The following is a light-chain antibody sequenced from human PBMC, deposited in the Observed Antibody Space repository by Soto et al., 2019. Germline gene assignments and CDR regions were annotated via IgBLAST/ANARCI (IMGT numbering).Light chain of an antibody. CDR2: DDN. J-gene: IGLJ1*01. Sequence: QSVLTQPPSVSEAPRQRVTISCSGSSSNIGNNAVNWYQQLPGKAPKLLIYDDNKRPSGIPDRFSGSKSGTSATLGITGFQTGDEADYYCGSWDSRLSAYVLGTGTKLTV. CDR3: GSWDSRLSAYV. V-gene: IGLV1-51*01. CDR1: SSNIGNNA.